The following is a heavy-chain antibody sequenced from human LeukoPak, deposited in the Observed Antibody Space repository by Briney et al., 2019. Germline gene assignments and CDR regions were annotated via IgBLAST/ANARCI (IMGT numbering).Heavy chain of an antibody. Sequence: GGSLRLSCAASGFTFSSYSMNWVRQAPGKGLEWVSSISSSSSYIYYADSVKGRFTISRDNAKNSLYLQMSSLRAEDTAVYYCAKGGYYDSSGYYGPGYWGQGTLVTVSS. D-gene: IGHD3-22*01. CDR3: AKGGYYDSSGYYGPGY. CDR2: ISSSSSYI. CDR1: GFTFSSYS. J-gene: IGHJ4*02. V-gene: IGHV3-21*01.